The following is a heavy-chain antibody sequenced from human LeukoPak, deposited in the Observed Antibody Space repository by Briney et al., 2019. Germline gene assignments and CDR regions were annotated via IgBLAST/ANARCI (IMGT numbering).Heavy chain of an antibody. CDR1: GFTFSDYY. V-gene: IGHV3-11*01. CDR3: ARVYYDSSEYYFDY. CDR2: ISSSGSTI. J-gene: IGHJ4*02. Sequence: GGSLRLSCAASGFTFSDYYMSWIRQAPGKGLEWVSYISSSGSTIYYADAVKGRFTISRDNAKNSLYLQMNSLRAEDTAVYYCARVYYDSSEYYFDYWGQGTLVTVSS. D-gene: IGHD3-22*01.